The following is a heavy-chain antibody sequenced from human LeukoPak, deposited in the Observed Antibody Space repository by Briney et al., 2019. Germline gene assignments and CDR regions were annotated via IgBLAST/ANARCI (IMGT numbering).Heavy chain of an antibody. CDR2: IYSGGST. V-gene: IGHV3-53*01. D-gene: IGHD6-19*01. J-gene: IGHJ4*02. CDR1: GFTVSSNY. Sequence: GGSPRLSCAASGFTVSSNYMSWVRQAPGKGLEWVSVIYSGGSTYYADSVKGRFTISRDNSKNTLYLQMNSLRAEDTAVYYCARDDIAVAGFDYWGQGTLVTVSS. CDR3: ARDDIAVAGFDY.